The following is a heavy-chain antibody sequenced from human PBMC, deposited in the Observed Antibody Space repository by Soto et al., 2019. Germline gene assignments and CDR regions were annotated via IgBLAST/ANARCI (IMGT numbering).Heavy chain of an antibody. V-gene: IGHV3-9*01. CDR2: ISWNSGSI. CDR3: AKDTGKGTFYYYGMDV. CDR1: GFTFDDYA. J-gene: IGHJ6*01. D-gene: IGHD3-10*01. Sequence: ESGGGLVQPGRSLRLSCAASGFTFDDYAMHWVRQAPGKGLEWVSGISWNSGSIGYADSVKGRFTISRDNAKNSLYLQMNSLRAEDTALYYCAKDTGKGTFYYYGMDVW.